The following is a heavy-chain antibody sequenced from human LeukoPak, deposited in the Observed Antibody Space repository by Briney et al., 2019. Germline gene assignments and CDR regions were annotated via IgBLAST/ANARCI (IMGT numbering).Heavy chain of an antibody. CDR1: GFTFTSYS. V-gene: IGHV3-21*01. J-gene: IGHJ4*02. CDR3: ARDLRYYDSSGYQGYFDY. D-gene: IGHD3-22*01. CDR2: ISSSSSYI. Sequence: GGSLRLSCAASGFTFTSYSMNWVRQAPGKGLEWVSSISSSSSYIYYADSVKGRFTISRDNAKNSLYLQMNSLRAEDTAVYYCARDLRYYDSSGYQGYFDYWGQGTLVTVSS.